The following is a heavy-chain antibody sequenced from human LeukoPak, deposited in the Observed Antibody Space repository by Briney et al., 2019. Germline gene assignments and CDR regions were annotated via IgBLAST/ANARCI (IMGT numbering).Heavy chain of an antibody. CDR3: ARAPGYSSSSGGLDP. V-gene: IGHV4-59*12. J-gene: IGHJ5*02. D-gene: IGHD6-6*01. CDR2: VYYSGST. CDR1: GGSISSYY. Sequence: SETLSLTCTVSGGSISSYYWSWIRQPPGKGLEWIGYVYYSGSTNYNPSLKSRVTISVDTSKNQFSLKLSSVTAADTAVYYCARAPGYSSSSGGLDPWGQGTLVTVSS.